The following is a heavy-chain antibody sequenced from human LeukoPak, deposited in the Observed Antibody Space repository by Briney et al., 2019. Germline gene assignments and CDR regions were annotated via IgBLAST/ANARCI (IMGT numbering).Heavy chain of an antibody. Sequence: GGSLRLSCAASGFSFRSSWMNWVRQAPGKGLQWVANINPEGSQTRFVDSVKGRFTMSKDNVKNSLYLQMNSLRVEDTAVFYCAAWTDRGYNFWGQGTVVTVSS. CDR1: GFSFRSSW. CDR3: AAWTDRGYNF. J-gene: IGHJ4*02. D-gene: IGHD5-24*01. CDR2: INPEGSQT. V-gene: IGHV3-7*01.